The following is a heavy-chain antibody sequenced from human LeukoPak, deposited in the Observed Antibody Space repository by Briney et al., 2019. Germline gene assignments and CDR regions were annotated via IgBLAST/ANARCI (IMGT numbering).Heavy chain of an antibody. J-gene: IGHJ4*02. Sequence: TGGSLRLSCAASGFTFSSYWMSWVRQAPGKGLEWVANIKQDGSEKYYVDSVKGRFTISRDSAKNSLYLQMNSLRAEDTAVYYCARVLMTVVVPAAIYFDYWGQGTLVTVSS. CDR3: ARVLMTVVVPAAIYFDY. D-gene: IGHD2-2*01. CDR1: GFTFSSYW. V-gene: IGHV3-7*01. CDR2: IKQDGSEK.